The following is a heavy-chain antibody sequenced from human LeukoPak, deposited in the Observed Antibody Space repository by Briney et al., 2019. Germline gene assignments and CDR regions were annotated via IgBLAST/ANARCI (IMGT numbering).Heavy chain of an antibody. CDR2: INPNSGGT. D-gene: IGHD3-9*01. CDR3: FRAENAIRYFDWLSGTSDAFDI. V-gene: IGHV1-2*02. CDR1: GYTFTGYY. Sequence: ASVKVSCKASGYTFTGYYMHWVRQAPGQGLEWMGWINPNSGGTNYAQKFQGRVTMTRDTSISTVYMELSRLRSDDTAVYFFFRAENAIRYFDWLSGTSDAFDIWGQGTMVTVSS. J-gene: IGHJ3*02.